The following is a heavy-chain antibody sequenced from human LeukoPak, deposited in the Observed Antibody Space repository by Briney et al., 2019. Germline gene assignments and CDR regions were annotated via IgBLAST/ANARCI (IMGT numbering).Heavy chain of an antibody. Sequence: GGSLRLSCQASKFTFSRYGMHWVRQAPGKGLEWVAFIRYDGSNKYYADSVKGRFTISRDNSKNTLYLQMNSLRAEDTAVYFCARERDVGYCSSFTCHAPAYWGQGSLVTVSS. D-gene: IGHD2-2*01. CDR3: ARERDVGYCSSFTCHAPAY. CDR2: IRYDGSNK. J-gene: IGHJ4*02. V-gene: IGHV3-30*02. CDR1: KFTFSRYG.